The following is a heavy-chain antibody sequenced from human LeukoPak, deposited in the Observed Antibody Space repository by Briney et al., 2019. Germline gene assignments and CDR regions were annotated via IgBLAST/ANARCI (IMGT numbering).Heavy chain of an antibody. Sequence: SETLSLTCAVYGGSFSGYYWSWIRQPPGKGLEWIGEINHSGSTNYNPSLKSRVTISVDTSKNQFSLKLSSVTAADTAVYYCARGRGREHQLAFDYWGQGTLVTVSS. CDR1: GGSFSGYY. D-gene: IGHD6-13*01. J-gene: IGHJ4*02. CDR3: ARGRGREHQLAFDY. V-gene: IGHV4-34*01. CDR2: INHSGST.